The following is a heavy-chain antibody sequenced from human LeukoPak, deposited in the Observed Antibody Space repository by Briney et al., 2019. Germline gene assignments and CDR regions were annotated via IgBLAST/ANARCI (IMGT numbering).Heavy chain of an antibody. CDR1: GLTASSNY. Sequence: GGSLGLSFAASGLTASSNYMSWVRQAQGKGLEWVSVIYSGGSTYYADSVKGRFTISRDNSKNTLYLQMNSLRAEDTAVYYCALETGDYNAFDIWGQGTMVTVSS. D-gene: IGHD4-17*01. CDR2: IYSGGST. CDR3: ALETGDYNAFDI. J-gene: IGHJ3*02. V-gene: IGHV3-53*01.